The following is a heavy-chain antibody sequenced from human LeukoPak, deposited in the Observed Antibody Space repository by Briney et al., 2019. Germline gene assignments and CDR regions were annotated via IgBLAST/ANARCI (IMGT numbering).Heavy chain of an antibody. D-gene: IGHD4-11*01. CDR3: ARGVPHSNPFDY. CDR1: GGSISSSSYY. CDR2: IYYSGST. Sequence: PSETLSLTCTVSGGSISSSSYYWGWIRQPPGKGLEWIGSIYYSGSTYYNPSLKSRVTISVDTSKNQFSLKLSSVTAADTAVYYCARGVPHSNPFDYWGQGTLVTVSS. J-gene: IGHJ4*02. V-gene: IGHV4-39*07.